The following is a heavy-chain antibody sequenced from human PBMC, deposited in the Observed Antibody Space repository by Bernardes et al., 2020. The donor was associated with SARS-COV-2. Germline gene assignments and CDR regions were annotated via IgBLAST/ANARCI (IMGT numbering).Heavy chain of an antibody. CDR3: AARFWIEG. D-gene: IGHD2-2*03. V-gene: IGHV3-23*01. J-gene: IGHJ4*02. CDR2: ISDSGVTT. CDR1: GFTFSSYP. Sequence: GGSLRLSCAASGFTFSSYPMSWVRQAPGKGLEWVSAISDSGVTTSYADSVQGRFTISRDNSENTLYLQMNNLRAEDTAIYYCAARFWIEGWGQGILVTVSS.